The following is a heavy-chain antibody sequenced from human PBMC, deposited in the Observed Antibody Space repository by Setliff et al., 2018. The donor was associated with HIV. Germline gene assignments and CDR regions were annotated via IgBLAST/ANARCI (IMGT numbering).Heavy chain of an antibody. Sequence: SETLSLTCAVYGGSFSHYYWSWIRQSPGKGLEWIGEINDIGTTYYNSSLESRVTISVDTSRNQFSLKLYSVTAADTAVYYCARIFGFTTASYARGNDYWGRGTLVTVSS. D-gene: IGHD3-16*01. CDR2: INDIGTT. CDR3: ARIFGFTTASYARGNDY. J-gene: IGHJ4*02. CDR1: GGSFSHYY. V-gene: IGHV4-34*01.